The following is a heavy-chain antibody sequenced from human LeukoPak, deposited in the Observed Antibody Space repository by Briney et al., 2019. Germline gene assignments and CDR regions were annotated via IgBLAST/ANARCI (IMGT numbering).Heavy chain of an antibody. CDR3: ARASYAGPFDY. Sequence: SETLSLTCTVSGGSISSYYWCWIRQPPGKGLEWIGYIYYSGSTNYNPSLKSRVTISVDTSKNQFSLKLGSVTAADTAVYYCARASYAGPFDYWGQGTLVTVSS. J-gene: IGHJ4*02. D-gene: IGHD3-16*02. CDR2: IYYSGST. V-gene: IGHV4-59*01. CDR1: GGSISSYY.